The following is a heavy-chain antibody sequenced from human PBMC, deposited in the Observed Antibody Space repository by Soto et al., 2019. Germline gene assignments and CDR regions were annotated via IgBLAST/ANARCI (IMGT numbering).Heavy chain of an antibody. V-gene: IGHV4-59*01. Sequence: PXETLSLTCAVSGGSISSYYWSWIRQPPGKGLEWIGYIYYSGSTNYNPSLKSRVTISVDTSKNQFSLKLSSVTAADTAVYYCARWSGQPLVPRGNWFDHWGQGTLVTVSS. J-gene: IGHJ5*02. CDR1: GGSISSYY. CDR2: IYYSGST. D-gene: IGHD6-13*01. CDR3: ARWSGQPLVPRGNWFDH.